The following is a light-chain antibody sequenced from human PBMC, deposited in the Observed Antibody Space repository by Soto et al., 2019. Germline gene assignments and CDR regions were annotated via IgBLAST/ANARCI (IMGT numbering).Light chain of an antibody. J-gene: IGLJ1*01. V-gene: IGLV2-14*01. CDR3: SSYTSSSSYV. CDR2: DVN. CDR1: SSDVGGYNS. Sequence: ALTQPASVSGSPGQSITISCTGTSSDVGGYNSVSWHQQYPGKAPKLMIHDVNSRPSGVSYRFSGSKSGNTASLTISGLQAEDEADYYCSSYTSSSSYVFGSGTKLTVL.